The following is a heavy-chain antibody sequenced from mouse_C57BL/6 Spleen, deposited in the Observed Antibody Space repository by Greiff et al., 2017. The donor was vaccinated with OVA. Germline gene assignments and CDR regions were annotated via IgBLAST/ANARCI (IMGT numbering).Heavy chain of an antibody. CDR1: GYTFTDYY. V-gene: IGHV1-76*01. CDR2: IYPGSGNT. Sequence: QVQLQQSGAELVRPGASVKLSCKASGYTFTDYYINWVKQRPGQGLEWIARIYPGSGNTYYNEKFKGKATLTAEKSSSTAYMQLSSLTSEDSAVYFCAREDGYYAWFAYWGQGTLVTVSA. J-gene: IGHJ3*01. D-gene: IGHD2-3*01. CDR3: AREDGYYAWFAY.